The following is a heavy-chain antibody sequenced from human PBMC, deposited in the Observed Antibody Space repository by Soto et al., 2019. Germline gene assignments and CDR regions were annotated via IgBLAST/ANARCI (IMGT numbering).Heavy chain of an antibody. V-gene: IGHV1-3*01. CDR3: ARLGNDYYGSGSYYNDFDY. CDR1: GYTLTSYA. J-gene: IGHJ4*02. CDR2: INASNGKT. D-gene: IGHD3-10*01. Sequence: ASVKVSCKASGYTLTSYAMHWVRQAPGQRLEWMGRINASNGKTKYSQKFQGRVTITRDKSTSTAYMELSSLRSEDTAVYYCARLGNDYYGSGSYYNDFDYWGQGTLVTVSS.